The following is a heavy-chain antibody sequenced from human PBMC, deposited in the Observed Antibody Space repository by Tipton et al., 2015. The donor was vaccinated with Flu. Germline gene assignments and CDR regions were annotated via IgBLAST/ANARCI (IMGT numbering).Heavy chain of an antibody. Sequence: SLRLSCAASGFMFSGYGMHWVRQAPGKGLEWVAFIRHDESNKYYADSVKGRFTISRDNSKNTLYLEMNSLRAEDTAVYYCAKDAPPNDTIFGAWGVGYFDYWGQGTLVTVSS. V-gene: IGHV3-30*02. J-gene: IGHJ4*02. CDR2: IRHDESNK. CDR1: GFMFSGYG. CDR3: AKDAPPNDTIFGAWGVGYFDY. D-gene: IGHD3-3*01.